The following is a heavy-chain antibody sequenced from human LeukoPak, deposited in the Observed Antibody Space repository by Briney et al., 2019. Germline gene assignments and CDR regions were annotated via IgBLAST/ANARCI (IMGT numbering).Heavy chain of an antibody. Sequence: GGSLRLSCAASGFTFSNAWMSWVRQAPGKGLEWVANIKQDGSEKYYVDSVKGRFTISRDNAKNSLYLQMNSLRAEDTAVYYCARDLAEGGDYYYYYYMDVWGKGTTVTVSS. D-gene: IGHD1-14*01. V-gene: IGHV3-7*01. J-gene: IGHJ6*03. CDR2: IKQDGSEK. CDR3: ARDLAEGGDYYYYYYMDV. CDR1: GFTFSNAW.